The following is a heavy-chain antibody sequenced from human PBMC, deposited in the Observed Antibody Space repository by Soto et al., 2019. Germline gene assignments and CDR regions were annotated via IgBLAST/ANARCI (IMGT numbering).Heavy chain of an antibody. D-gene: IGHD5-18*01. CDR2: IHYSGRT. V-gene: IGHV4-59*08. J-gene: IGHJ4*02. CDR3: AASWGSSYGYSFDY. Sequence: SETLSLTCTVSGGSISSYYWSWIRQPPGKGLEWIGHIHYSGRTTYNPSLKSRVTISVDTSKNQFSLKLSSVTAADTAVYYCAASWGSSYGYSFDYWGQGTLVTVSS. CDR1: GGSISSYY.